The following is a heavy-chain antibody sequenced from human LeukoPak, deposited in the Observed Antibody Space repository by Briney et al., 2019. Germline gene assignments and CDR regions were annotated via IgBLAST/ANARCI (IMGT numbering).Heavy chain of an antibody. V-gene: IGHV4-4*07. CDR2: IYTSGST. D-gene: IGHD2-2*01. CDR1: GGSISSYY. Sequence: SETLSLTCTVSGGSISSYYWSWIRQPAGKGLEWVGRIYTSGSTNYNPSLKSRVTMSVDTSKNQSSLKLSSVTAADTAVYYCARGGPAAITIDYWGQGTLVTVSS. CDR3: ARGGPAAITIDY. J-gene: IGHJ4*02.